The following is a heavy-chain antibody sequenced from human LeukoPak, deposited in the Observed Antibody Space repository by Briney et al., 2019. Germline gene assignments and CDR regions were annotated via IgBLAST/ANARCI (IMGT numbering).Heavy chain of an antibody. J-gene: IGHJ4*02. CDR1: GFTFSDHY. CDR2: IRNKANSYTT. Sequence: GGSLRLSCAASGFTFSDHYMDWVRQAPGKGLEWVGRIRNKANSYTTEYAASVKDRFTISRDDSKNSLYLQMNSLKCEDTAVYYCAREWDSGSYYLGYFDYWGQGTLVTVSS. D-gene: IGHD1-26*01. V-gene: IGHV3-72*01. CDR3: AREWDSGSYYLGYFDY.